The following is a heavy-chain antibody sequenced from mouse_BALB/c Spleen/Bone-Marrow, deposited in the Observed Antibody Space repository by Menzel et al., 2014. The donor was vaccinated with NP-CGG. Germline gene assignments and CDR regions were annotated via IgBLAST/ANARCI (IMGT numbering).Heavy chain of an antibody. J-gene: IGHJ1*01. Sequence: EVQVVESGGGLVQPGGSRKLSCAASGFTFSSFGMHWVRQAPERGLEWVAYISSGSTSIFYSDTVRGRFTISRDNPKNTLFLQMTSLTSEDTAMYYCARGGNWDDFDVWGAGTTVTASS. CDR1: GFTFSSFG. V-gene: IGHV5-17*02. CDR3: ARGGNWDDFDV. D-gene: IGHD4-1*01. CDR2: ISSGSTSI.